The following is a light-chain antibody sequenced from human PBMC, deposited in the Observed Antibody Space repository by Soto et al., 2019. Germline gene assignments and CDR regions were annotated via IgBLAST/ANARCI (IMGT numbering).Light chain of an antibody. V-gene: IGKV1-6*01. J-gene: IGKJ1*01. CDR2: AAS. CDR3: LQDYNYPRT. Sequence: AIQMTQSPSSLSASVGDRVTITCRASQGIRNDLGWYQQKPGKAPKLLIYAASSLQSGVPSRFSGSGSGTDFTPTISSLQPEDFATYYRLQDYNYPRTFGQGTKEDIK. CDR1: QGIRND.